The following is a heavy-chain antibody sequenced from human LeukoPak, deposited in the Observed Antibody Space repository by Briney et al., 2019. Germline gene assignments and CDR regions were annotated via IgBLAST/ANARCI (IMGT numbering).Heavy chain of an antibody. CDR1: GYTFTGYF. CDR3: ARSIYCGGDCYSAEPQRYYYYYYGMDV. CDR2: INPNSGGT. Sequence: GASVKVSCKASGYTFTGYFLHWVRQAPGHGLEWMGWINPNSGGTKYAQKFQGRVTMTRDTSISTAYMELSRLRSDDTAVYYCARSIYCGGDCYSAEPQRYYYYYYGMDVWGQGTTVAVSS. V-gene: IGHV1-2*02. D-gene: IGHD2-21*02. J-gene: IGHJ6*02.